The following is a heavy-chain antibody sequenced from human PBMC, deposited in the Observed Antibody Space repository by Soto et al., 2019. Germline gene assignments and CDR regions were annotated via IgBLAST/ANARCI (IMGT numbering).Heavy chain of an antibody. CDR2: IWYDGSNK. CDR1: GFTFSSYG. CDR3: ARDGCGAYGAERQGFDY. J-gene: IGHJ4*02. D-gene: IGHD1-1*01. V-gene: IGHV3-33*01. Sequence: QVQLVESGGGVVQPGRSLSLSCAASGFTFSSYGMNWVRQAPGKGLEWVAVIWYDGSNKYYSDSENGRFTISRDNSKNTLYLQMNSLRADDTAVYYCARDGCGAYGAERQGFDYWGQGTLVTVSS.